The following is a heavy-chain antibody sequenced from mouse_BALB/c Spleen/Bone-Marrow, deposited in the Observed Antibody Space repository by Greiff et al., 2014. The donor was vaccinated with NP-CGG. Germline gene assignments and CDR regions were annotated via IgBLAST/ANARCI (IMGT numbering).Heavy chain of an antibody. V-gene: IGHV1S81*02. Sequence: VQLQQSGAELVKPGASVKLSCKASGYTLTNYYMYWVKQRPGQGLEWIGEINPSNGGTNFNEKFKSTATLTVDKSSSTVYMQLSSLTSEDSAVYYCTQLGRFAYWGQGTLVTVSA. CDR1: GYTLTNYY. D-gene: IGHD4-1*02. CDR2: INPSNGGT. J-gene: IGHJ3*01. CDR3: TQLGRFAY.